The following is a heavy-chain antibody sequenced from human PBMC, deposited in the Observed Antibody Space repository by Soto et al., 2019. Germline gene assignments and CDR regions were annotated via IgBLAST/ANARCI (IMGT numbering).Heavy chain of an antibody. V-gene: IGHV1-3*01. CDR3: ARDLSRGWNWFAP. D-gene: IGHD1-1*01. Sequence: GASVKVSCKASGYTFTSYAMHWVRQAPGQRLEWMGWINAGNGNTKYSQKFQGRVTITRDTSASTAYMELSSLRSEDTAVYYCARDLSRGWNWFAPWGQGTLVTVSS. J-gene: IGHJ5*02. CDR2: INAGNGNT. CDR1: GYTFTSYA.